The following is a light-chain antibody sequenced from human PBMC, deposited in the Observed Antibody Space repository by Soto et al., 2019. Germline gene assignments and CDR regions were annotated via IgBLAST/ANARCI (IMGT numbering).Light chain of an antibody. CDR3: QHYYNWPPWT. CDR2: RAS. V-gene: IGKV3-15*01. CDR1: QSVSSN. J-gene: IGKJ1*01. Sequence: EIVMTQSPATLSVSPGERATLSCRASQSVSSNLAWYQQKPGQAPRLLIYRASTSATGIPARFSGSGSVTDFTLTTTSLLSEDFVVYYCQHYYNWPPWTFGQGTKVEIK.